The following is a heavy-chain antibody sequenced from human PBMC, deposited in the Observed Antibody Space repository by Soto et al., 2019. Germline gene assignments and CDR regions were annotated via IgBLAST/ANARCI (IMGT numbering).Heavy chain of an antibody. CDR3: AREEQWLVPPDYFDY. V-gene: IGHV3-30-3*01. J-gene: IGHJ4*02. CDR1: GFTFSSYA. D-gene: IGHD6-19*01. Sequence: GGSLRLSCAASGFTFSSYAMHWVRQAPGKGLEWVAVISYDGSNKYYADSVKGRFTISRDNSKNTLYLQMNSLRAEDTAVYYCAREEQWLVPPDYFDYWGQGTLVTVSS. CDR2: ISYDGSNK.